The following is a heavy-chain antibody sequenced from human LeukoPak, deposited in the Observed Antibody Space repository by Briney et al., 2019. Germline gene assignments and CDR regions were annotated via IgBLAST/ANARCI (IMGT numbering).Heavy chain of an antibody. V-gene: IGHV4-39*07. J-gene: IGHJ6*03. CDR2: IYYGGST. Sequence: SETLSLTCTVSGGSVSSSYYWGWIRQPPGKGLEWIGSIYYGGSTYYNPSLRSRVTTSVDTSKNQFSLKLSSVTAADTAVYYCANQVVPAARHYMDVWGKGTTVTVSS. CDR3: ANQVVPAARHYMDV. D-gene: IGHD2-2*01. CDR1: GGSVSSSYY.